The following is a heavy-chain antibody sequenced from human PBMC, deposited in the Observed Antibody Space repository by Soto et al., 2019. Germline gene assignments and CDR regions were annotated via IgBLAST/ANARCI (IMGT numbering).Heavy chain of an antibody. Sequence: SETLSLTCTVSGGSISPYYWSWIRQPPGKGLEWIGYVYYSGNTNYNPSLESRVTISEDTSRNRFSLNLTSATAADTAVYYCARKGAAASYAHYYMDVWGRGTAVTVSS. J-gene: IGHJ6*03. CDR1: GGSISPYY. D-gene: IGHD6-13*01. V-gene: IGHV4-59*01. CDR2: VYYSGNT. CDR3: ARKGAAASYAHYYMDV.